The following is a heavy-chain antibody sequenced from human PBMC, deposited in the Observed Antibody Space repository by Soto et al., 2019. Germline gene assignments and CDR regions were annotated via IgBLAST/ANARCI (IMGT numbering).Heavy chain of an antibody. Sequence: GGSLRLSCAGSGFTVSDHYIDWVRQAPGKGLEWVGRSRDKAQGYSTAYAASVKGRFTISRDNANNSLFLQMSSLRAEDTAIYYCATSRTFDYWGQGTLVTVSS. CDR1: GFTVSDHY. J-gene: IGHJ4*02. D-gene: IGHD2-2*01. CDR3: ATSRTFDY. V-gene: IGHV3-72*01. CDR2: SRDKAQGYST.